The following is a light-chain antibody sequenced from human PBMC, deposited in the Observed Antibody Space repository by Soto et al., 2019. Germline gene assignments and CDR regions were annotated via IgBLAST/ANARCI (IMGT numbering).Light chain of an antibody. J-gene: IGKJ1*01. CDR3: QQLSSYPRT. CDR2: AAS. V-gene: IGKV1-9*01. CDR1: QGISSY. Sequence: EIQMSHSPASVSSSIKDRDTIPCRASQGISSYLAWYQQTPGKAPKLLIYAASTLQSGVPSRFIGSGSGADFTLTISSLQPDDFATYYCQQLSSYPRTFGQGSKVDIK.